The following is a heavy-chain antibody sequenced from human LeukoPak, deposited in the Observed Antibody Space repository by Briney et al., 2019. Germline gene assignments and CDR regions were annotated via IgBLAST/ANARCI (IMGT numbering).Heavy chain of an antibody. Sequence: SGGSLRLSCAASGFTFSSYWMSWVRQAPGKGLEWVANIKQDGSEKYYVDSVKGRFTISRDNAKNSLYLQMNSLRAEDTAVYYCTRDLYESSGYYLDYRGQGTLVTVSS. CDR1: GFTFSSYW. D-gene: IGHD3-22*01. V-gene: IGHV3-7*01. J-gene: IGHJ4*02. CDR3: TRDLYESSGYYLDY. CDR2: IKQDGSEK.